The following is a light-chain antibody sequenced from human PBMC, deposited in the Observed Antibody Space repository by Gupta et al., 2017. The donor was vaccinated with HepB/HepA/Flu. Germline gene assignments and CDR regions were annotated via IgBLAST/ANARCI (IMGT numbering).Light chain of an antibody. Sequence: QTMVPPDPSFSVSPGGTVTITCGLSSGSVSPNFYPAWYQQTPGQAPRTLFYNTNTRSSGVPDRFSGSIRGNKAALTITGAQADEESDYYCLLDRGSGISMFGGGTKLTVL. J-gene: IGLJ3*02. CDR3: LLDRGSGISM. CDR1: SGSVSPNFY. V-gene: IGLV8-61*01. CDR2: NTN.